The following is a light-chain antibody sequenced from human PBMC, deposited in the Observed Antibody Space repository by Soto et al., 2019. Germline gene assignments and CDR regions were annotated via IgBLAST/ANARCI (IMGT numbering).Light chain of an antibody. CDR3: SSHTSGRTRV. CDR1: FSDGGGYDY. V-gene: IGLV2-14*01. J-gene: IGLJ1*01. CDR2: EVT. Sequence: QSALTQPASVSGSPGQSIAISCTGTFSDGGGYDYVSWYQQHPDKAPKLMIYEVTKRPSGVSSPFSGSKSGNTASLTISGLQPEDEADYYCSSHTSGRTRVFGSGTKVTVL.